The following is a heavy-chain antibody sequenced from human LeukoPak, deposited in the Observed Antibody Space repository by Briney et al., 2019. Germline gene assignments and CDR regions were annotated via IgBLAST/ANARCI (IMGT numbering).Heavy chain of an antibody. D-gene: IGHD6-13*01. Sequence: SETLSLTCPASGGSISGYYWSWIRQPPGRGLEWIGYIYYSGGTNYNPSLKRRVTISVDTSKNTFSLKLSSGTAADTAVYYCARARIAAAGPRWFDRWGQGTLVTVSS. J-gene: IGHJ5*02. CDR2: IYYSGGT. CDR3: ARARIAAAGPRWFDR. V-gene: IGHV4-59*01. CDR1: GGSISGYY.